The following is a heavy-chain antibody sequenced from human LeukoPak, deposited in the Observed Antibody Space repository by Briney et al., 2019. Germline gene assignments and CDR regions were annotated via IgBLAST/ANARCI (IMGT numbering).Heavy chain of an antibody. Sequence: PSETLSLTCTVSGGSISSYYWSWIRQPPGKGLEWIGYIYYSGSTNYNPSLKSRVTISVDTSKNQFSLKLSSVTAADTAVYYCARRRAYCGGDCYRVNDYWGQGTLVTVSS. CDR3: ARRRAYCGGDCYRVNDY. V-gene: IGHV4-59*01. CDR1: GGSISSYY. J-gene: IGHJ4*02. CDR2: IYYSGST. D-gene: IGHD2-21*02.